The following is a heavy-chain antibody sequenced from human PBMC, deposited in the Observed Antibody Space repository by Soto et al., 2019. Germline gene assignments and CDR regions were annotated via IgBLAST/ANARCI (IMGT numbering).Heavy chain of an antibody. V-gene: IGHV1-18*01. J-gene: IGHJ4*02. Sequence: QVQLVQSGAEVKKPGASVKVSCKASGYTFTSYSITWVRQAPGQGPDWIGWITAYNSNTNYAQKLQSRVTMTTDTSTSTAYMELRSLTSDDTAVYYCARDRRDSGGWYHFDFWGQGTLVTVSS. D-gene: IGHD6-19*01. CDR3: ARDRRDSGGWYHFDF. CDR2: ITAYNSNT. CDR1: GYTFTSYS.